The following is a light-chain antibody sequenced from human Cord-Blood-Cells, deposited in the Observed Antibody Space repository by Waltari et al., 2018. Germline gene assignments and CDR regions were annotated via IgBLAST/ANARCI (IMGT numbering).Light chain of an antibody. CDR3: QQYGSSPYS. CDR1: QSVSSSY. V-gene: IGKV3-20*01. CDR2: GAS. J-gene: IGKJ2*03. Sequence: IVLTQSPGTLSLSPGERATLSCRASQSVSSSYLAWYQQKPGQAPRLLIYGASSSATDIPDRFSGSGSGTDFTLTISRLEPEDFAVYYCQQYGSSPYSFGQGTKLEIK.